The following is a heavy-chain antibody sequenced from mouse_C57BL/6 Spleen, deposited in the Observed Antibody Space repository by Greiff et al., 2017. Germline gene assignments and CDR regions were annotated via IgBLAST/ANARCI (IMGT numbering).Heavy chain of an antibody. CDR1: GYTFTSYW. CDR2: IDPSDSYT. D-gene: IGHD1-1*01. CDR3: ARFDYYGSSYARDY. V-gene: IGHV1-69*01. Sequence: QVQLQQPGAELVMPGASVKLSCKASGYTFTSYWMHWVKQRPGQGLEWIGEIDPSDSYTNYNQKFKGKSTLTVDKSSSTAYMQLSSLTSEDSAVYYCARFDYYGSSYARDYWGQGTSVTVSS. J-gene: IGHJ4*01.